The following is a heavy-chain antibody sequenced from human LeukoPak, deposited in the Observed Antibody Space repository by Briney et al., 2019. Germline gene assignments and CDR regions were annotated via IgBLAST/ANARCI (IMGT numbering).Heavy chain of an antibody. Sequence: GGSLRLSCTVSGFXFSTHWIRWVRQAPGKGLVWVSHIKGDGTSTNYADSVKGRFTISRDNAKNTLFLQMNSLRAEDTAVYYCARDGLAAAADYWGQGTLVTVSS. CDR3: ARDGLAAAADY. V-gene: IGHV3-74*01. J-gene: IGHJ4*02. D-gene: IGHD6-13*01. CDR1: GFXFSTHW. CDR2: IKGDGTST.